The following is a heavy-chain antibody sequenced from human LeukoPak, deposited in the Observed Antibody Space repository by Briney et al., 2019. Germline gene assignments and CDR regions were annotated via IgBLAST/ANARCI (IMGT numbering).Heavy chain of an antibody. D-gene: IGHD1-1*01. V-gene: IGHV3-23*01. CDR2: ISGSGGST. CDR3: AKDLAGTTDY. J-gene: IGHJ4*02. Sequence: GGSLRLSCAASGFTFSSYAMSWARQAPGKGLEWVSAISGSGGSTYHADSVKGRFTISRGNSKNTLYLQMNSLRAEDTAVYYCAKDLAGTTDYWGQGTLVTVSS. CDR1: GFTFSSYA.